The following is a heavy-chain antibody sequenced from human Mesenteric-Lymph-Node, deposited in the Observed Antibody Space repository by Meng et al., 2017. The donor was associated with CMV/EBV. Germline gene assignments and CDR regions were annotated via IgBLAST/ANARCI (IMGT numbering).Heavy chain of an antibody. CDR2: IYYSGNT. CDR1: GGSVSSGTYY. Sequence: SETLSLTCTVSGGSVSSGTYYWTWIRQPPGKGLEWIGYIYYSGNTKYNPSLKSRVTISVDTSKNQFSLKVSSVTAADTAVYYCARGYYDILTGYYRDGVDAFDIWGQGTMVTVSS. D-gene: IGHD3-9*01. J-gene: IGHJ3*02. V-gene: IGHV4-61*01. CDR3: ARGYYDILTGYYRDGVDAFDI.